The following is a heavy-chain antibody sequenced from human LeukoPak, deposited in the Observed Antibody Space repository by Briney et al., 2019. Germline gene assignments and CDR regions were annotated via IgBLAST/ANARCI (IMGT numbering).Heavy chain of an antibody. CDR2: ISSSSSTI. J-gene: IGHJ4*02. Sequence: GGSLRLSCAASGFTFSSHSMNWVRQAPGKGLEWVSYISSSSSTIYYADSVKGRFTISRDNAKNSLYLQMNSLRAEDTAVYYCAREQDLDYWGQGTLVTVSS. V-gene: IGHV3-48*01. CDR1: GFTFSSHS. CDR3: AREQDLDY.